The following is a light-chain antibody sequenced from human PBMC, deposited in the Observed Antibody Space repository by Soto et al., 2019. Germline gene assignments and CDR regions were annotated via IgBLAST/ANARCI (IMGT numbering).Light chain of an antibody. Sequence: EIVLTQSPGTLSLSPGERATLSCRASQSVSSNYLAWYQQKSGQAPRLLIYDATSRATDVPDRFSGSGSGTDFTLTISRLEPEDFAVYYCQQRSNWPLWTFGQGTKVEIK. CDR1: QSVSSNY. CDR3: QQRSNWPLWT. CDR2: DAT. V-gene: IGKV3D-20*02. J-gene: IGKJ1*01.